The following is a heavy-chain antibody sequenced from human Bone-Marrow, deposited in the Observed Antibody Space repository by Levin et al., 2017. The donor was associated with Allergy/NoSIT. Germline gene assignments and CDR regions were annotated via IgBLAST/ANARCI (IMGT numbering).Heavy chain of an antibody. J-gene: IGHJ3*02. D-gene: IGHD1/OR15-1a*01. CDR2: IYWDNDQ. V-gene: IGHV2-5*02. CDR1: GFSLRDSGVG. Sequence: SGPTLVKPTQTLTLTCTFSGFSLRDSGVGVGWIRQPPGKALEWLALIYWDNDQRYSPSLQNRRSVIKDTSKNQVVLTVTNVNPVDTATYYCARSGGRLGTVSYSFDIWGQGTYVTVSS. CDR3: ARSGGRLGTVSYSFDI.